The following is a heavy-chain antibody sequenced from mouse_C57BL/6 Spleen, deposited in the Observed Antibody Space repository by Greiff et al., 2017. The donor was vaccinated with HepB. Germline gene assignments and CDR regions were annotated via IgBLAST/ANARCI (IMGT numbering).Heavy chain of an antibody. D-gene: IGHD1-1*01. CDR2: IYPGDGDT. CDR1: GYAFSSYW. J-gene: IGHJ4*01. V-gene: IGHV1-80*01. Sequence: VQLQQSGAELVKPGASVRISCKASGYAFSSYWMSWVKQRPGKGLGWIGQIYPGDGDTNYNGKFKGKATLTADKSSSTAFMQHSSRTSEASTVYYCARILRICAMDYWGQGTSVTVSS. CDR3: ARILRICAMDY.